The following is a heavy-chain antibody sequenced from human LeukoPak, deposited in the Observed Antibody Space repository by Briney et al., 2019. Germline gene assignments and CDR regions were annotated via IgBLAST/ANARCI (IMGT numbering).Heavy chain of an antibody. J-gene: IGHJ4*02. D-gene: IGHD3-22*01. CDR1: GFTFSSYS. Sequence: GGSLRLSCAASGFTFSSYSMNWVRQAPGKGLEWVSSISSSSSYIYYADSVKGRFTISRDNAKNSLYLQMNSLRAEDTAVYYCARDREGVTMIVVVSWFDYWGQGTLVTVSS. V-gene: IGHV3-21*01. CDR3: ARDREGVTMIVVVSWFDY. CDR2: ISSSSSYI.